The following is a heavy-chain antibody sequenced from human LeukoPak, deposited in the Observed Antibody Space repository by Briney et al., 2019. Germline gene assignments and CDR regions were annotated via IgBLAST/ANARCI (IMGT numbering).Heavy chain of an antibody. V-gene: IGHV3-30*18. CDR2: ISYDGSNK. CDR3: AKVGGNTAMVM. CDR1: GFTFSSYG. Sequence: GGSLRLSCAASGFTFSSYGMHWVRQAPGKGLEWVAVISYDGSNKYYADSVKGRFTISRDNSKNTLYLQMNSLRAEDTAVYYCAKVGGNTAMVMWGQGTLVTVSS. J-gene: IGHJ4*02. D-gene: IGHD5-18*01.